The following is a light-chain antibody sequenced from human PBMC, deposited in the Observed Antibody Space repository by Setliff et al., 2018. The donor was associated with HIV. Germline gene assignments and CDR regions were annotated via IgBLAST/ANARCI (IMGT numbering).Light chain of an antibody. Sequence: QSALTQPRSVSGSPGQSVTISCTGTSSDVGGYNYVSWYKQHPGKAPKLMIYDVSKRPSGVPDRFSGSKSGYTASLTISGLQAEDEADYYCCSYAGSYKVFGTGTKVTVL. CDR2: DVS. J-gene: IGLJ1*01. V-gene: IGLV2-11*01. CDR1: SSDVGGYNY. CDR3: CSYAGSYKV.